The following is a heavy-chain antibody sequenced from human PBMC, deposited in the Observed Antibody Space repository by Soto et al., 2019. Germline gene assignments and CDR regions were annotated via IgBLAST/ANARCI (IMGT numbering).Heavy chain of an antibody. Sequence: SETLSLTCTVSGYSISSGYYWGWIRQPPGKGLEWIGSIYHSGSTYYNPSLKSRVTISVDTSKNQFSLKLSSVTAADTAVYYCAREDFGSGYWGQGTLVTVSS. CDR3: AREDFGSGY. D-gene: IGHD3-3*01. J-gene: IGHJ4*02. CDR2: IYHSGST. CDR1: GYSISSGYY. V-gene: IGHV4-38-2*02.